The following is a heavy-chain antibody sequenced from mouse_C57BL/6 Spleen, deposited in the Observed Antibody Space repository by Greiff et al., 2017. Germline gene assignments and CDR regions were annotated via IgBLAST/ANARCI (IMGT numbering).Heavy chain of an antibody. V-gene: IGHV1-26*01. D-gene: IGHD2-5*01. CDR1: GYTFTDYY. J-gene: IGHJ4*01. CDR3: ARRDYSNYEDYAMDY. Sequence: EVQLQQSGPELVKPGASVKISCKASGYTFTDYYMNWVKQSHGKSLEWIGDINPNNGGTSYTQKFKGKATLTVDTSSSTAYLELRSLTSEDSAVYYCARRDYSNYEDYAMDYWGQGTSVTVSS. CDR2: INPNNGGT.